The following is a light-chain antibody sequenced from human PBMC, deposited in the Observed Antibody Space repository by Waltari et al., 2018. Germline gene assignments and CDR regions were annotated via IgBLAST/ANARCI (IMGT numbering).Light chain of an antibody. J-gene: IGKJ1*01. CDR2: AAS. CDR1: RRVSKY. CDR3: QNHKRLPAT. V-gene: IGKV3-20*01. Sequence: GLTQSPGTLSLSPGERATLSGRASRRVSKYLAWYQQRPGQAPRRLVYAASTRATGVPDRFSGSGFGTDFSLTISRLEPEDFAGYYCQNHKRLPATFGQGTKVEIK.